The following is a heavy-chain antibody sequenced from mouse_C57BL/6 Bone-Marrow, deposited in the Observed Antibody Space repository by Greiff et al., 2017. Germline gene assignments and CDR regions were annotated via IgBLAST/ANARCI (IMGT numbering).Heavy chain of an antibody. CDR2: IYPTSGRT. D-gene: IGHD4-1*01. Sequence: QVQLQQPGAELVKPGASEKMSCKASGYTFTSYWITWVKQRPGHGLEWIGDIYPTSGRTNYNEKFKSKAILTVDTSSNTAYMQLSSLTSEDSAVFYCARSGPLGRSFDYWGQGTTLTVSS. CDR1: GYTFTSYW. V-gene: IGHV1-55*01. CDR3: ARSGPLGRSFDY. J-gene: IGHJ2*01.